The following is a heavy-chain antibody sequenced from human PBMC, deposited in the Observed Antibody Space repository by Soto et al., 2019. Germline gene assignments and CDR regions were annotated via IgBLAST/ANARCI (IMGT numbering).Heavy chain of an antibody. CDR3: ARDSSSWYSYYGMDV. V-gene: IGHV1-3*01. CDR2: INAGNGNT. D-gene: IGHD6-13*01. CDR1: GYTFTSYA. Sequence: GASVKVSCKASGYTFTSYAMHWVRQAPGQRLEWMRWINAGNGNTKYSQKFQGRVTITRDTSASTAYMELSSLRSEDTAVYYCARDSSSWYSYYGMDVWGQGTTVTVSS. J-gene: IGHJ6*02.